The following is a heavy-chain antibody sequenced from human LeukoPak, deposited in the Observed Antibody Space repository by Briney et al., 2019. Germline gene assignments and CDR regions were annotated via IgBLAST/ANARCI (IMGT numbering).Heavy chain of an antibody. CDR3: ARGPELELLRLHWFDP. D-gene: IGHD1-7*01. CDR2: IYYSGST. CDR1: GGSISSYY. J-gene: IGHJ5*02. V-gene: IGHV4-59*01. Sequence: PSETLSLTCTVSGGSISSYYWSWIRQPPGKGLEWIGYIYYSGSTNYNPSLKSRVTISVDTSKNQFSLKLSSVTAADTAVYYCARGPELELLRLHWFDPWGQGTLVTVSS.